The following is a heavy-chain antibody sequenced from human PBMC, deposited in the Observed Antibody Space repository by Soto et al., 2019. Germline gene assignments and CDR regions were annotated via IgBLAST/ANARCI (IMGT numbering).Heavy chain of an antibody. Sequence: NPSETLSLTCTVSCGSISSYNWIWIRQSPGKGLECIGYIHYSGSTNYNPSLKSRVTISVDRSKNQFSLKVSSVTAADTALYFCARAASSGTYLRVSYFDYWGQGTLVTVSS. V-gene: IGHV4-59*01. CDR3: ARAASSGTYLRVSYFDY. CDR1: CGSISSYN. CDR2: IHYSGST. J-gene: IGHJ4*02. D-gene: IGHD1-26*01.